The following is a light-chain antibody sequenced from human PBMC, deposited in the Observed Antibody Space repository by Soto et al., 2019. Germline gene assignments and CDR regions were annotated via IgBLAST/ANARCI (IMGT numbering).Light chain of an antibody. J-gene: IGLJ1*01. CDR1: SSDVGGYNY. V-gene: IGLV2-14*01. Sequence: QSALTQPASVSGSPGQSITISCTGTSSDVGGYNYVSWYQQHPGKAPKLMIYEVSNRPSGVANRFSGSKSRNTAPLPLSGLQAEDEADYYCSSYTASSTLYVCGSGTKVTVL. CDR3: SSYTASSTLYV. CDR2: EVS.